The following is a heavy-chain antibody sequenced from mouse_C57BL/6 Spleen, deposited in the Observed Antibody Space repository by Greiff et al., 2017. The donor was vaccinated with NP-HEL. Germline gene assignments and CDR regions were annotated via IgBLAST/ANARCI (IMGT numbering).Heavy chain of an antibody. V-gene: IGHV10-1*01. J-gene: IGHJ4*01. CDR1: GFSFNTYA. Sequence: EVKLVESGGGLVQPKGSLKLSCAASGFSFNTYAMNWVRQAPGKGLEWVARIRSKSNNYATYYADSVKDRFTISRDDSESMLYLQMNNLKTEDTAMYYCVRSGTRFYYAMDYWGQGTSVTVSS. CDR2: IRSKSNNYAT. CDR3: VRSGTRFYYAMDY. D-gene: IGHD4-1*01.